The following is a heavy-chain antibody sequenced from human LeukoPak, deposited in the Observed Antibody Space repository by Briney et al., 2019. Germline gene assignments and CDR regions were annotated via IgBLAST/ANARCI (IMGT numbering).Heavy chain of an antibody. CDR1: GYSISSGYY. V-gene: IGHV4-38-2*02. Sequence: PSETLSLTCTVSGYSISSGYYWGWIRQPPGKGLEWIGSIYHSGSTYYNPSLKSRVTISVDTSKNQFSLKLSSVTAADTAVYYCARDLGSKDFDYWGQGTLVTVSS. CDR3: ARDLGSKDFDY. J-gene: IGHJ4*02. D-gene: IGHD3-10*01. CDR2: IYHSGST.